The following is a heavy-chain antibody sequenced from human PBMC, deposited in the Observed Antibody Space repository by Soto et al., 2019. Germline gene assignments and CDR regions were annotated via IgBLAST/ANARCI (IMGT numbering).Heavy chain of an antibody. V-gene: IGHV1-18*01. D-gene: IGHD3-3*01. CDR3: ARVIMIFGVANLGSYFDY. CDR1: GYTFSNFG. CDR2: ISPSNGQT. J-gene: IGHJ4*02. Sequence: QVQLVQSGTEVKKPGASVKVSCKASGYTFSNFGLSWVRQAPGQGLESMGWISPSNGQTIYAQNFHGRVTMTTDTSTATAHMELRSLISDDTAVYYCARVIMIFGVANLGSYFDYWGQGTRVTVSA.